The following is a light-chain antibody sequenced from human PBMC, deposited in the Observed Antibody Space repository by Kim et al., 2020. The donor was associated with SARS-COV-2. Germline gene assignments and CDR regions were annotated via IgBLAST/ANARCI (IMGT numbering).Light chain of an antibody. V-gene: IGKV1-5*01. J-gene: IGKJ2*01. CDR2: DAS. CDR1: QNISTW. CDR3: QQYDSDPYT. Sequence: DIQMTQSPSTLSASVGDRVAITCRASQNISTWLAWYQQQPGKAPKLLIFDASTLKTGVPSRFSGSGSGTEFTLTIRSLQPDDFTTYYCQQYDSDPYTFGLGTNVE.